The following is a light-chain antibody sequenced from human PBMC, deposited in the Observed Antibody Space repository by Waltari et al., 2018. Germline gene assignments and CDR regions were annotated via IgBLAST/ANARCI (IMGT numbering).Light chain of an antibody. CDR1: SSIIGSDT. V-gene: IGLV1-44*01. CDR3: AAWDGSQFARV. Sequence: QSVLTQPPPASGTPGQRVIISCSGSSSIIGSDTVNWYQQLPGTAPRLLIYSTNQRPSGVPDRFSGSKSGTSAFLAISGLQSEDESDYYCAAWDGSQFARVFGGGTKLSVL. CDR2: STN. J-gene: IGLJ3*02.